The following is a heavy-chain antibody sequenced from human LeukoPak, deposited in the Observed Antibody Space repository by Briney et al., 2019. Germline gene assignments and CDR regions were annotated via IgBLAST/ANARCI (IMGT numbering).Heavy chain of an antibody. CDR3: ARPSCGGDCYSADI. D-gene: IGHD2-21*01. CDR2: INPNSGGT. J-gene: IGHJ3*02. V-gene: IGHV1-2*02. CDR1: GYTFTGYY. Sequence: ASVKVSCKASGYTFTGYYMHWVRQAPGQGLEWMGWINPNSGGTNYAQKFQGRVTMTRDTSISTAYMELSRLRSDDTAVYYCARPSCGGDCYSADIWGQGTMVTASS.